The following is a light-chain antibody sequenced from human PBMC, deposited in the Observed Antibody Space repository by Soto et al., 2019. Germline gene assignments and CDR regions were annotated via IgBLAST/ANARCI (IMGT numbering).Light chain of an antibody. J-gene: IGKJ4*01. CDR3: QQRSNWLT. CDR1: QSVSSY. CDR2: DAS. V-gene: IGKV3-11*01. Sequence: EIVLTQSPATLSLSPGERATLSCRASQSVSSYLAWYQQKPGQAPRLLIYDASNRATGIPARFSGSGSGTDFTLTISSLEPEDFAVYYCQQRSNWLTCGGRTKVEIK.